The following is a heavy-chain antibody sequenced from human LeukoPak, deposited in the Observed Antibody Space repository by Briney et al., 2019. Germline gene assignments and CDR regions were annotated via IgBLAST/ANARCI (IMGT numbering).Heavy chain of an antibody. CDR1: GGSISSYY. J-gene: IGHJ5*02. CDR2: IYYSGST. D-gene: IGHD2-2*01. V-gene: IGHV4-59*01. Sequence: SETLSLTCTVSGGSISSYYWSWIRQPPGKGLEWIGYIYYSGSTNYNPSPKSRVTISVDTSKNQFSLKLSSVTAADTAVYYCARQLTKGNWFDPWGQGTLVTVSS. CDR3: ARQLTKGNWFDP.